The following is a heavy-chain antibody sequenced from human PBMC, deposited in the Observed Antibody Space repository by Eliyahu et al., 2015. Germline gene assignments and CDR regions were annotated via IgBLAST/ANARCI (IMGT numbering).Heavy chain of an antibody. CDR3: ARDLSRGYCSGGSCLGLYYYYYGMDV. CDR2: IYTSGST. D-gene: IGHD2-15*01. Sequence: QVQLQESGPGLVKPSETLSLTCTVXGGSISXYXWSWIRXPAGKGLEWIGRIYTSGSTNYNPSLKSRVTMSVDTSKNQFSLKLSSVTAADTAVYYCARDLSRGYCSGGSCLGLYYYYYGMDVWGQGTTVTVSS. V-gene: IGHV4-4*07. CDR1: GGSISXYX. J-gene: IGHJ6*02.